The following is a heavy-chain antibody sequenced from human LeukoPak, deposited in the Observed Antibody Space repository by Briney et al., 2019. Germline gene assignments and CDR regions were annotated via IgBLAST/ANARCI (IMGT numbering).Heavy chain of an antibody. V-gene: IGHV3-21*01. J-gene: IGHJ4*02. D-gene: IGHD4-11*01. CDR3: ARADTNYGGGLDF. CDR2: ISSSSSYI. CDR1: GFTFTNNF. Sequence: GGSLRLSCAASGFTFTNNFMSWVRQVPGKGLEWVSSISSSSSYIYYADSVKGRFTISRDNTKNSMYLQMNSLRAEDTAVYYCARADTNYGGGLDFWGQGTLVTVSS.